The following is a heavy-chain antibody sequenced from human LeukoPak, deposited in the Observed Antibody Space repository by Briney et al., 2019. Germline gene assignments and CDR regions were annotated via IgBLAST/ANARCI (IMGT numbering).Heavy chain of an antibody. V-gene: IGHV3-21*01. J-gene: IGHJ5*02. CDR1: GFTFSSYS. D-gene: IGHD3-22*01. Sequence: RGSLRLSCAASGFTFSSYSMNWVRHSPGKGLEWGSSTSSRSSCMYYADSVKGGLTIFRDNARTSLYLQMTSLRAEDTAVYYCARGAHYYDSSGYHNWFDPWGQGTLVTVSS. CDR2: TSSRSSCM. CDR3: ARGAHYYDSSGYHNWFDP.